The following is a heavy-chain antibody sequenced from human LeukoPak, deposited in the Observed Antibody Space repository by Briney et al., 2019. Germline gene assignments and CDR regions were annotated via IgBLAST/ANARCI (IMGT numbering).Heavy chain of an antibody. CDR1: GYTFTGYY. D-gene: IGHD6-6*01. V-gene: IGHV1-2*02. J-gene: IGHJ6*03. CDR2: INPNSGGT. Sequence: ASVKVSCKASGYTFTGYYMHWVRQAPGQGLEWMGWINPNSGGTNYAQKFQGRVTMTRDTSISTAYMELSRLRSDDTAVYYCARDGRGYSSSWFGGDYYYYYYMDVWGKGTTVTVSS. CDR3: ARDGRGYSSSWFGGDYYYYYYMDV.